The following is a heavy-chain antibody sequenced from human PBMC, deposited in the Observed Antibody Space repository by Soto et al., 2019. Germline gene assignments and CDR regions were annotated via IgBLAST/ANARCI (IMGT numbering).Heavy chain of an antibody. CDR2: ISYDGNNK. CDR1: GFTFSSYG. D-gene: IGHD2-15*01. CDR3: AKDEVLVVAVARDYYGMDV. J-gene: IGHJ6*02. V-gene: IGHV3-30*18. Sequence: QVQLVESGGGVVQPGRSLRLSCAASGFTFSSYGMHWVRQAPGKGLEWVAVISYDGNNKYYADSVKGRFTISRVNSKNTLYLQMNSLRAEDTAVYYCAKDEVLVVAVARDYYGMDVWGQGTTVTVSS.